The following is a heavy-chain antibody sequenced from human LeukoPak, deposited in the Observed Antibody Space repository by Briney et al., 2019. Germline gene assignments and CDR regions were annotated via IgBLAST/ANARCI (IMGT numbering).Heavy chain of an antibody. J-gene: IGHJ4*02. CDR3: ARDTDYGDYGALDY. Sequence: GGSLRLSCAASGFTFSSYSMNWVRQAPGKGLEWVSSISSSSSYIYYADSVKGRFTISRDNAKNSLYLRMNSLRAEDTAVYYCARDTDYGDYGALDYWGQGTLVTVSS. V-gene: IGHV3-21*01. CDR1: GFTFSSYS. CDR2: ISSSSSYI. D-gene: IGHD4-17*01.